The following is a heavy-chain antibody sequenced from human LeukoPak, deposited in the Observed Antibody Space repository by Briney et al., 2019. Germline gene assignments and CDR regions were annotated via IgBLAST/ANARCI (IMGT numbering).Heavy chain of an antibody. CDR2: IIPILGIA. D-gene: IGHD2-21*02. CDR1: GGTFSSYA. J-gene: IGHJ3*02. CDR3: ARASMVVTSSHAFDI. Sequence: SVKVSCKASGGTFSSYAISWVRQAPGQGLEWMGRIIPILGIANYAQKFQGRVTITADKSTSTAYMELSSLRSEDTVVYYCARASMVVTSSHAFDIWGQGTMVTVSS. V-gene: IGHV1-69*04.